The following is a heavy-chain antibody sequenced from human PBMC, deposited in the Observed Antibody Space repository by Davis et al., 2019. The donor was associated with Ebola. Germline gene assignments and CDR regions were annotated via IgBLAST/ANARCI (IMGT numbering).Heavy chain of an antibody. CDR2: INHSGST. D-gene: IGHD6-19*01. V-gene: IGHV4-34*01. CDR3: VRSHRQWLVGWFDP. CDR1: GGSFSGYF. J-gene: IGHJ5*02. Sequence: SETLSLTCAVYGGSFSGYFWSWIRQPPGKGLEWIGEINHSGSTNYNPSLKSRVTMSVDTSNNHFSLNLKSVSAADTTVYYCVRSHRQWLVGWFDPWGQGTLVIVSS.